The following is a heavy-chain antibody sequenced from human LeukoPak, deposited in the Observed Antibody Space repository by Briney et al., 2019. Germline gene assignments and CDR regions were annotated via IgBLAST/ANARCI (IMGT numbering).Heavy chain of an antibody. V-gene: IGHV3-74*01. CDR2: VNNDGSST. CDR1: GFTFDDYG. D-gene: IGHD3-10*02. CDR3: LCSGSGHYYFDY. J-gene: IGHJ4*02. Sequence: GGSLRLSCAASGFTFDDYGMSWVRQAPGKGLVCVSRVNNDGSSTIYADSVKGRFTISRDNAENTLYLQMHSLRAEDTAMYYCLCSGSGHYYFDYWGQGTLVTVSS.